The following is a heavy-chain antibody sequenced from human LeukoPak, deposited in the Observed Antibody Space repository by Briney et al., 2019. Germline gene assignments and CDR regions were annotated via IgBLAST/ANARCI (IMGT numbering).Heavy chain of an antibody. J-gene: IGHJ4*02. V-gene: IGHV3-53*01. CDR2: IYSGGDT. D-gene: IGHD4-17*01. CDR3: AREGGGDYGDYLRY. Sequence: GGSLRLSCAASGFTVSGNYMGWVRQAPGKGLEWVSVIYSGGDTYSADSVKGRLTISRDNSKNTVYLQMNSLRAEDTAVYYCAREGGGDYGDYLRYWGQGTLVTISS. CDR1: GFTVSGNY.